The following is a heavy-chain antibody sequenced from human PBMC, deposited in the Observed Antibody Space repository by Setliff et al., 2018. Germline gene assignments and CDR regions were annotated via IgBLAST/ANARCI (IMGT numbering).Heavy chain of an antibody. CDR1: GYTFTSYG. D-gene: IGHD2-8*02. Sequence: ASVKVSCKASGYTFTSYGISWVRQAPGQGLEWMGWIGAYNGNTNYAQKFQGRVTMTRNTSISTAYMELSSLRSEDTAVYYCARFLVVGTSRPYGMDVWGQGTTVTVSS. CDR2: IGAYNGNT. V-gene: IGHV1-18*01. CDR3: ARFLVVGTSRPYGMDV. J-gene: IGHJ6*02.